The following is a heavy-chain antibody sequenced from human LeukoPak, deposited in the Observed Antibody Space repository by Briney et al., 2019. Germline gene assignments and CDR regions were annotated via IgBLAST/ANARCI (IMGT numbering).Heavy chain of an antibody. Sequence: SETLSLTCTVSGGSISSYYWSWIRQPAGKGLEWIGRIYTSGSTNYNPSLKSRVTMSVDRSKNHFSLKLSSVTAADTALYYCARQDYSSSSYYSDYWGQGTLVTVSS. D-gene: IGHD6-13*01. CDR1: GGSISSYY. CDR2: IYTSGST. J-gene: IGHJ4*02. V-gene: IGHV4-4*07. CDR3: ARQDYSSSSYYSDY.